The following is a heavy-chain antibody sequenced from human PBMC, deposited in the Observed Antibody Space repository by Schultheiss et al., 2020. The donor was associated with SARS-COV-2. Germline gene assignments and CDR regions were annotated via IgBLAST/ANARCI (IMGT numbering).Heavy chain of an antibody. CDR3: VKDIRFGDAFDI. CDR1: GFTVNNRY. D-gene: IGHD3-10*01. Sequence: GGSLRLSCAASGFTVNNRYMSWVRQAPGKGLEWISLIYSAGSTYYADSVKGRFTISRDNAKNSLYLQMNSLRAEDMAVYYCVKDIRFGDAFDIWGQGTLVTVSS. V-gene: IGHV3-53*01. J-gene: IGHJ3*02. CDR2: IYSAGST.